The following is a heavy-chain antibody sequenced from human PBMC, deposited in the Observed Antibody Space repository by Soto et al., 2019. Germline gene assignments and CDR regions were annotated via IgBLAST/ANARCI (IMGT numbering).Heavy chain of an antibody. D-gene: IGHD6-19*01. CDR2: IYYSGST. CDR3: ARPLSGWYYFDY. Sequence: SETLSLTCTVSGGSISISSYYWGCIRQPPGKGLEWIGSIYYSGSTYYNPSLKSRVTISVGTSKNQFSLKLSSVTAADTAVYYCARPLSGWYYFDYWGQGTLVTVSS. V-gene: IGHV4-39*01. CDR1: GGSISISSYY. J-gene: IGHJ4*02.